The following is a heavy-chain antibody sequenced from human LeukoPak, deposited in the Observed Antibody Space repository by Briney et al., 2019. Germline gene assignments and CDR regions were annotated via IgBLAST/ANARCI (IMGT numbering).Heavy chain of an antibody. CDR2: ISYDGSNK. V-gene: IGHV3-30*18. CDR3: AKAGDYSDSSGRYLDYFDY. D-gene: IGHD3-22*01. J-gene: IGHJ4*02. CDR1: GFTFRSYG. Sequence: TGGSLRLSCAASGFTFRSYGMHWVRQAPGKGLEWVAVISYDGSNKYYADSVKGRFTISRDNSKNTLYLQMNSLRAEDTAVYYCAKAGDYSDSSGRYLDYFDYWGQGTLVTVSS.